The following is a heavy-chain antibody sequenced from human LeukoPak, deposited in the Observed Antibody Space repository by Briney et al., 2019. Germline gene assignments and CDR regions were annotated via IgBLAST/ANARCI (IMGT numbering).Heavy chain of an antibody. CDR2: IIPIFGTA. V-gene: IGHV1-69*13. Sequence: SVKVSCKTSGYRFTGYYMHWVRQAPGQGLEWMGGIIPIFGTANYAQKFQGRVTITADESTSTAYMELSSLRSEDTAVYYCARDHGDYGDYLNFWGQGTLVTVSS. CDR3: ARDHGDYGDYLNF. CDR1: GYRFTGYY. J-gene: IGHJ4*02. D-gene: IGHD4-17*01.